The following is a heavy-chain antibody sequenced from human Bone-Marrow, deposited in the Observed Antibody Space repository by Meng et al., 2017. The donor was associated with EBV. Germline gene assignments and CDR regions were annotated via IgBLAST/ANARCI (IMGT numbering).Heavy chain of an antibody. D-gene: IGHD3-10*01. CDR2: INAGNGNT. J-gene: IGHJ4*02. Sequence: QGQLVQSGAGVKKPGASVKVSCKVSGYTFTGYAMHWVRQAPGQRLEWMGWINAGNGNTKYSQKFQGRVTITRDTSASTAYMELSSLRSEDTAVYYCARSPLWFGESNFDYWGQGTLVTVSS. V-gene: IGHV1-3*01. CDR1: GYTFTGYA. CDR3: ARSPLWFGESNFDY.